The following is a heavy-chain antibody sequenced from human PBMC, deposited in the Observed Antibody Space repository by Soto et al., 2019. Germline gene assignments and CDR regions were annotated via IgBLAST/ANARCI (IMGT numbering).Heavy chain of an antibody. CDR2: IKSKTDGGTA. J-gene: IGHJ4*02. CDR1: GFNLSHPW. V-gene: IGHV3-15*01. Sequence: GGSLRLSCVASGFNLSHPWMTWVRPAAGKGQERVGRIKSKTDGGTADYAAPVKGRATISSDDSKNTVYLQMNSLKTEDTTVYYCTTGIYYGILTGYHNVAYWDQGALVAASS. D-gene: IGHD3-9*01. CDR3: TTGIYYGILTGYHNVAY.